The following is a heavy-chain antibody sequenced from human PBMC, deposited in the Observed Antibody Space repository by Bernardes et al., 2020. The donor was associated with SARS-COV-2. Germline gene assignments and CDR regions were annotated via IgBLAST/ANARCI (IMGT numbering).Heavy chain of an antibody. J-gene: IGHJ2*01. CDR1: GFTFSSYA. CDR3: ARGLSGSYWYFDL. D-gene: IGHD1-26*01. Sequence: GGSLRLSCAASGFTFSSYAMHWVRQAPGKGLEWVAVISYDGSNKYYADSVKGRFTISRDNSKNTLYLQMNSLRAEDTAVYYCARGLSGSYWYFDLWGRGTLVTVSS. CDR2: ISYDGSNK. V-gene: IGHV3-30-3*01.